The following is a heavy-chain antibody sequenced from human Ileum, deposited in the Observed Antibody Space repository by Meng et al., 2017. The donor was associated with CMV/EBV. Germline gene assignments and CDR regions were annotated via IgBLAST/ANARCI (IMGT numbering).Heavy chain of an antibody. Sequence: GESLKISCAASGFSFSDYYMSWIRQAPGRGLVWVSRINSDGSSTTYADPVKGRFTFSRDNAKNTLYLQMNSLRAEDTAVYYCARANNHAMDVWGQGTTVTVSS. D-gene: IGHD1/OR15-1a*01. CDR3: ARANNHAMDV. CDR2: INSDGSST. V-gene: IGHV3-74*01. J-gene: IGHJ6*02. CDR1: GFSFSDYY.